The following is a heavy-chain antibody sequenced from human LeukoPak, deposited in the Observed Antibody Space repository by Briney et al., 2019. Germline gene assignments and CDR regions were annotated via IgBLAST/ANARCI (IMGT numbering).Heavy chain of an antibody. CDR3: AKLDAYRSFDY. J-gene: IGHJ4*02. CDR2: VSYSGST. CDR1: GGSISSSSYH. Sequence: SETLSLTCIVSGGSISSSSYHWIRQPPGKGLEWIGSVSYSGSTFYNPSLKSRVTISVDTSKNHFSLQLNSVTAADTAVYYCAKLDAYRSFDYWGQGTLVTVSS. V-gene: IGHV4-39*02. D-gene: IGHD5-24*01.